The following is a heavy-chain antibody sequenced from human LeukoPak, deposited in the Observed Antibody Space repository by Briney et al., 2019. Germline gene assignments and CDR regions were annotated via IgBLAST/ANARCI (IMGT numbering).Heavy chain of an antibody. V-gene: IGHV3-48*02. J-gene: IGHJ4*02. Sequence: GGSLRLSCAAPGFAFSSYSLNWVRQAPGKGLEWVSYISSSSSSIYYADSVKGRFTTSRDNAKNSLYLQMNSLRDDDTAVYYCARHSGWAFDYWGQGTLVTVSS. D-gene: IGHD6-19*01. CDR3: ARHSGWAFDY. CDR2: ISSSSSSI. CDR1: GFAFSSYS.